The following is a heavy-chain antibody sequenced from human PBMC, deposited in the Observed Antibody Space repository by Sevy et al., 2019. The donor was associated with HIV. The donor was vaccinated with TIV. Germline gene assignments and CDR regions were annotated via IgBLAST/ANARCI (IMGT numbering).Heavy chain of an antibody. J-gene: IGHJ4*02. CDR1: GFTFSSYS. V-gene: IGHV3-21*01. D-gene: IGHD3-22*01. CDR3: ARDKYIYDSSGYYYMVKDYYFDY. Sequence: GGSLRLSCAASGFTFSSYSMNWVRQAPGKGLEWVSSISSSSSYIYYADSVKGRFTISRDNAKNSPYLQMNSLRAEDTAVYYCARDKYIYDSSGYYYMVKDYYFDYWGQGTLVTVSS. CDR2: ISSSSSYI.